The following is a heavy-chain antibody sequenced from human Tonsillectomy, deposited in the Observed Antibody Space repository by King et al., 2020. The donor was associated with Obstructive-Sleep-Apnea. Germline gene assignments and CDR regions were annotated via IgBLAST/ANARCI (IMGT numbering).Heavy chain of an antibody. CDR3: ARDLLWFGEQKRTDY. V-gene: IGHV3-30*04. D-gene: IGHD3-10*01. CDR1: GVTFSSYA. CDR2: ISYDGSNK. Sequence: VQLVESGGGVVQPGRSLRLSCAASGVTFSSYAMHWVRQARGKGLEWVSVISYDGSNKYYADSVKGRFTISRDNSKNTLYLQMNSLRAEDTAVYYCARDLLWFGEQKRTDYWGQGTLVTVSS. J-gene: IGHJ4*02.